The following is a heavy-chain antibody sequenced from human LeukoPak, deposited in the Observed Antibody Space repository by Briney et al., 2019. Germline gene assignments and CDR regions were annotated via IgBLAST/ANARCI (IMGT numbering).Heavy chain of an antibody. CDR2: IYYSGST. J-gene: IGHJ6*02. CDR1: GGSISRYY. CDR3: AREHRLSESYYGLDV. V-gene: IGHV4-59*01. D-gene: IGHD3-16*02. Sequence: PSETLSLTCTVSGGSISRYYWSWIRQPPEKGLEWIGYIYYSGSTKYNPSLKSRVTISVDTSKIQFSLRLTSVTAADTAVYYCAREHRLSESYYGLDVWGQGTTVTVSS.